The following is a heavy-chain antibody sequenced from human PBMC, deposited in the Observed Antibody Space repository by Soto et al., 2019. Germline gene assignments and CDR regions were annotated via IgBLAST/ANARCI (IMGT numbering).Heavy chain of an antibody. V-gene: IGHV3-30*18. Sequence: QVQLVESGGGVVQPGRSLRLSCAASGFTFSSYGMHWVRQAPGKGLEWVAVISYDGSNKYYADSVKGRFTISRDNSKNTLYLQMNSLRAEGTAVYYCAKDSGDYVGFDYWGQGTLVTVSS. J-gene: IGHJ4*02. CDR1: GFTFSSYG. CDR3: AKDSGDYVGFDY. D-gene: IGHD4-17*01. CDR2: ISYDGSNK.